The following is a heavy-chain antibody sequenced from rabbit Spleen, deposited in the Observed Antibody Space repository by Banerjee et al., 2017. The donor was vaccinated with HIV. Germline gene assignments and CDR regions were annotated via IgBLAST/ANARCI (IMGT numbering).Heavy chain of an antibody. D-gene: IGHD1-1*01. Sequence: QEQLVESGGGLVKPEGSLTLTCKASGFSFSNSYYICWVRQAPGKGLEWITCIYSGSIGFVGATYFASWANGRFTISRTSSTAVTLQMTSLTAADTATYFCARWASSDGYFDLWGPGTLVTVS. CDR2: IYSGSIGFVGAT. CDR1: GFSFSNSYY. J-gene: IGHJ4*01. V-gene: IGHV1S45*01. CDR3: ARWASSDGYFDL.